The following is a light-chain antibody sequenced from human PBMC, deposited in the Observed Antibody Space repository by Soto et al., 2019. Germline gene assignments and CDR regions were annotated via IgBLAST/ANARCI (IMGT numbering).Light chain of an antibody. CDR3: QQYNNWIT. V-gene: IGKV3-15*01. J-gene: IGKJ5*01. CDR2: GAS. Sequence: IVMTQSPATLSVSPGARATLSCRASQSVSSSLAWYQQKPGQAPSLLIYGASTRATGIPARLSGTGSGTDFTLTLSSLQAEDFAVYDCQQYNNWITFGQGTRLEIK. CDR1: QSVSSS.